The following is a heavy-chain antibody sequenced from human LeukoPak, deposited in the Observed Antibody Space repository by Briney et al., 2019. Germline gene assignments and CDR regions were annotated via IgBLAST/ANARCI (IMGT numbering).Heavy chain of an antibody. D-gene: IGHD2-15*01. J-gene: IGHJ5*02. V-gene: IGHV3-33*01. CDR2: IWYDGSNR. CDR1: GFTFTTYG. CDR3: ARSGSSLNWFDP. Sequence: GGCLRLSCAVSGFTFTTYGMHWVRPAPDRGREWVAIIWYDGSNRYYADSVKGRFTISRDNSKNTLYLQMDSLRAEDTAVYYCARSGSSLNWFDPWGQGTLVTVSS.